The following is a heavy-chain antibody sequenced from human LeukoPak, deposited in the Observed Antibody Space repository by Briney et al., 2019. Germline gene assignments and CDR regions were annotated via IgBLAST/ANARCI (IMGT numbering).Heavy chain of an antibody. CDR3: ARLHDCGDRIDY. Sequence: SETLSLTCAVYGGSFSGYYWSWIRQPPGKGLEWIGEINHSGSANYNPSLKSRVTMSVHTSKNQVSLKLTSVTAADTAVFYCARLHDCGDRIDYWGQGTLVTVSS. CDR2: INHSGSA. J-gene: IGHJ4*02. CDR1: GGSFSGYY. D-gene: IGHD4-17*01. V-gene: IGHV4-34*01.